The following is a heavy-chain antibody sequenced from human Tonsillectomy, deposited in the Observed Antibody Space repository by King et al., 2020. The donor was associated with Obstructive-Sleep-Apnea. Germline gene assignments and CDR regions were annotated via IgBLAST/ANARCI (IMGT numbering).Heavy chain of an antibody. CDR3: ARELVGAKDY. J-gene: IGHJ4*02. CDR2: ISDDGSNM. V-gene: IGHV3-30*04. D-gene: IGHD1-26*01. Sequence: QVQLVESGGGVVQPGRSLRLSCAASGFTFSSYPMHWVLQAPGKGLEWVAAISDDGSNMYFADSVKGRFTISRDNSKNTLYLQVSSLRDEDTAVYYCARELVGAKDYWGQGTLVTVS. CDR1: GFTFSSYP.